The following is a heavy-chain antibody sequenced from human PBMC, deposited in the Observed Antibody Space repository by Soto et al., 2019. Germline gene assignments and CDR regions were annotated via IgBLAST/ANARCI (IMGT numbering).Heavy chain of an antibody. CDR1: GYTFTSYD. D-gene: IGHD3-10*01. CDR2: MSPNSGDT. Sequence: ASVKVSCKASGYTFTSYDINWVRQATGQGLEWVGWMSPNSGDTGFAQKFQGRVTMTRDTSISTAYMELSSLRSEDTAVYYCARNYYGSGTFDYWGQGTLVTVPQ. CDR3: ARNYYGSGTFDY. J-gene: IGHJ4*02. V-gene: IGHV1-8*01.